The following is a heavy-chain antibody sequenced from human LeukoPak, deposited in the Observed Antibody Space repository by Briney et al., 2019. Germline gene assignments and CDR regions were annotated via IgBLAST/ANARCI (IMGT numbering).Heavy chain of an antibody. CDR1: GFTFSSYW. J-gene: IGHJ3*02. D-gene: IGHD3-22*01. CDR3: ANPHYYDSSGCYSGAFDI. CDR2: IKQDGSEK. V-gene: IGHV3-7*03. Sequence: GGSLRLSCAASGFTFSSYWMSWVRQAPGKGLEWVANIKQDGSEKYYVDSVKGRFTISRDNAKNSLYLQMNSLRAEDTAVYYCANPHYYDSSGCYSGAFDIWGQGTMVTVSS.